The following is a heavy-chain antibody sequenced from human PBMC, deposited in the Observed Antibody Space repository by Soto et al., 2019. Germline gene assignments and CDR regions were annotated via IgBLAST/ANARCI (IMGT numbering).Heavy chain of an antibody. J-gene: IGHJ4*02. D-gene: IGHD3-10*01. CDR1: GYSFTSYW. V-gene: IGHV5-51*03. CDR2: IYPGDSDT. Sequence: EVQLVQSGAEVKKPGESLKISCKGSGYSFTSYWIGWVRQMPGKGLEWMGIIYPGDSDTRYSPSFQGQVTISADKSISTAYLQWSSLKASDTAMYYCAIWFGEPNARKYYFDYWGQGTLVTVSS. CDR3: AIWFGEPNARKYYFDY.